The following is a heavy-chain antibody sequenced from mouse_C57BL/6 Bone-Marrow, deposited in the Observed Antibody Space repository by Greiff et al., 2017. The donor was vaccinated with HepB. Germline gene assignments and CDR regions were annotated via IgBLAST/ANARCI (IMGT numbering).Heavy chain of an antibody. Sequence: LQPGAELVKPGASVKLSCTASGYTFTSYWMHWVKQRPGQGLEWIGMIHPNSGSTNYNEKFKSKATLTVDKSSSTAYMQLSSLTSEDSAVYYCALGTTVLDYWGQGTTLTVSS. CDR1: GYTFTSYW. J-gene: IGHJ2*01. CDR2: IHPNSGST. D-gene: IGHD1-1*01. CDR3: ALGTTVLDY. V-gene: IGHV1-64*01.